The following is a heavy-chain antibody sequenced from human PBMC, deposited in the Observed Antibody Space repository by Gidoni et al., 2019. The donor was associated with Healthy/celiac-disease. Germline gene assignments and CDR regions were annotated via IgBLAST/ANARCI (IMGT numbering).Heavy chain of an antibody. Sequence: QVPLVESGGGVVQPGRSLRLPCAASGFPFSSYSMPWVRQAPGKGLEWVAVISYDGSNKYYADSVKGRFTISRDNSKNTLYLQMNSLRAEDTAVYYSARDYYGSGSADYWGQGTLVTVSS. J-gene: IGHJ4*02. CDR2: ISYDGSNK. V-gene: IGHV3-30-3*01. CDR3: ARDYYGSGSADY. CDR1: GFPFSSYS. D-gene: IGHD3-10*01.